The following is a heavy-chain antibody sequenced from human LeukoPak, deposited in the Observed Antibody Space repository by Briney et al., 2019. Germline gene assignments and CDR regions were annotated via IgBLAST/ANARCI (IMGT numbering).Heavy chain of an antibody. CDR3: ARDLVILYNTGSTPDY. J-gene: IGHJ4*02. D-gene: IGHD6-19*01. V-gene: IGHV1-2*02. CDR1: GYTFTGYY. CDR2: INPNSGGT. Sequence: ASVKVSCKASGYTFTGYYIHWVRQAPGQGLEWMGWINPNSGGTNYSQKFQGRVTMTRDTSISTAYMQLSRLTSDDTAVHYCARDLVILYNTGSTPDYWGQGTLVTVSS.